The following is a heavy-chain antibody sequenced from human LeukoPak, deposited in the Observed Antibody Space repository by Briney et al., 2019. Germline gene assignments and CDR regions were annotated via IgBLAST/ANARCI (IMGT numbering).Heavy chain of an antibody. CDR1: GFPFTNAW. Sequence: SGGSLRLSCAASGFPFTNAWMSWVRQAPGKGLEWVGRIKSKTDGGTTDHAAPEKGRFTISRDDPENTLYLQVNTVKIEDTAVYYCTTENPTDFWGQGTLVTVSS. CDR3: TTENPTDF. J-gene: IGHJ4*02. CDR2: IKSKTDGGTT. V-gene: IGHV3-15*01.